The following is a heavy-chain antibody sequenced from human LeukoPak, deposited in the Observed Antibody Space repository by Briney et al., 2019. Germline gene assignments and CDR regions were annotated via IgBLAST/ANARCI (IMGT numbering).Heavy chain of an antibody. V-gene: IGHV4-31*03. CDR2: IYYFGNT. Sequence: KPSETLSLTCTVSNGSMNSGGNYWSWIRQHPGKGLDWIGSIYYFGNTYYNPSLKSRVIISVDTSKNQFSLKMSSVTAADTAVYYCARGSGYFDSRGTVSWFDPWGQGTLVTVSS. D-gene: IGHD3-22*01. CDR3: ARGSGYFDSRGTVSWFDP. CDR1: NGSMNSGGNY. J-gene: IGHJ5*02.